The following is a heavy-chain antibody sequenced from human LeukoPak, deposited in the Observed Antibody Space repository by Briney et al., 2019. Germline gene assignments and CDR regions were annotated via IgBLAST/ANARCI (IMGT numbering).Heavy chain of an antibody. CDR1: GFTFSSYA. D-gene: IGHD6-13*01. CDR2: ISGSNTYI. V-gene: IGHV3-21*01. J-gene: IGHJ4*02. CDR3: ARDPSSRGGFDY. Sequence: GRSLRLSCAASGFTFSSYAMNWVRQAPGKGLEWVSSISGSNTYIYYADSVKGRFTISRDNAKNSLYLQMNSLRGEDTAVYYCARDPSSRGGFDYWGQGTLVTVSS.